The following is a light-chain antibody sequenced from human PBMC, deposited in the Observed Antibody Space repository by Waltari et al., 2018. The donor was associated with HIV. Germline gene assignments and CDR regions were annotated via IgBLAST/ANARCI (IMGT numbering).Light chain of an antibody. Sequence: QSALTQPPSASGSPGQSVTISCTGTSSDAGGYHFVSWYQQHPGKAPKLMTYEVSKRPSGVPDRFSGSKSGNMASLTVSGLQAEDEADYYCSSYAGSKIWLFGGGTKLTVL. CDR3: SSYAGSKIWL. J-gene: IGLJ3*02. CDR2: EVS. CDR1: SSDAGGYHF. V-gene: IGLV2-8*01.